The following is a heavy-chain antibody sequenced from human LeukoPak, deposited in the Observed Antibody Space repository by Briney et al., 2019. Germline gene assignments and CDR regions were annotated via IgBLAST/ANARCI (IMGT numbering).Heavy chain of an antibody. CDR2: INWNGGST. J-gene: IGHJ4*02. CDR3: ARQAIRVGATGYYFDY. D-gene: IGHD1-26*01. CDR1: GFTFDDYG. Sequence: GGSLRLSCAASGFTFDDYGMSWVRQAPGKGLEWVSGINWNGGSTGYADSVEGRFTISRDNAKNSLYLQMNSLRAEDTALYYCARQAIRVGATGYYFDYWGQGTLVTVSS. V-gene: IGHV3-20*04.